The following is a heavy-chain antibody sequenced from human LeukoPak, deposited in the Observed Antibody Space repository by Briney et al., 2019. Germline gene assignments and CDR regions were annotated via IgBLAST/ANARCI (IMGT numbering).Heavy chain of an antibody. J-gene: IGHJ3*02. CDR1: GYTFTDYH. V-gene: IGHV1-2*02. CDR2: INPNSGGR. D-gene: IGHD1-26*01. CDR3: ATPLVGATPHGAFDI. Sequence: ASVKVSCKASGYTFTDYHMHWVRQAPGQGLEWMGWINPNSGGRNYAQKFQGRVTMSRDTSISTVYMELTRLRSDDTAVYYCATPLVGATPHGAFDIWGQGTMVTVSS.